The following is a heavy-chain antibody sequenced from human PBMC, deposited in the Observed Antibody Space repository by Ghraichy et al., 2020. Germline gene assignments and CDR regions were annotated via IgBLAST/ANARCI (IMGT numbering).Heavy chain of an antibody. CDR1: GGSFSGYY. CDR2: VNHSGGT. J-gene: IGHJ4*02. CDR3: ASGSIAAIDY. Sequence: SQTLSLTCAVYGGSFSGYYWSWIRQPPGKGLEWIGEVNHSGGTNYSPSLKSRVTISVDTSKNQFSLKLRSVTAADTAVYYCASGSIAAIDYWGQGTLVTVFS. V-gene: IGHV4-34*01. D-gene: IGHD6-6*01.